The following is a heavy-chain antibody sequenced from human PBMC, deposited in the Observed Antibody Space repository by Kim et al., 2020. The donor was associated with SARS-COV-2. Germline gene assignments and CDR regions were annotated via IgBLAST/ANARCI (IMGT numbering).Heavy chain of an antibody. CDR3: ARLGWSYFDY. V-gene: IGHV4-39*01. CDR2: IYYSGST. Sequence: SETLSLTCTVSGGYISSSSYYWGWIRQPPGKGLEWIGSIYYSGSTYYNPSLKSRVTISVETSKNQFSLKLSTVTATDTAVYYCARLGWSYFDYWGQGTLVAVSS. J-gene: IGHJ4*02. CDR1: GGYISSSSYY. D-gene: IGHD2-15*01.